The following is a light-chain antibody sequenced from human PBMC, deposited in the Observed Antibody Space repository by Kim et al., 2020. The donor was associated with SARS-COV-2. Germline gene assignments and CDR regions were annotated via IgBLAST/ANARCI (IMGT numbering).Light chain of an antibody. J-gene: IGKJ1*01. CDR3: QQYYDWTCT. Sequence: EIVMTQSLATPSVSPGEGVTLSCRASQSISTNLGWYQQKPGQAPRLLIYTASTRATGIPARFSGSGSGTEFTLTISSLQSEDFVVYCCQQYYDWTCTFGQGTKVDIK. CDR2: TAS. V-gene: IGKV3-15*01. CDR1: QSISTN.